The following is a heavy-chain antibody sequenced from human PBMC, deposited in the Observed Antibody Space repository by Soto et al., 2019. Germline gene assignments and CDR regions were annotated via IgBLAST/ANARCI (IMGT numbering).Heavy chain of an antibody. D-gene: IGHD3-10*01. Sequence: PSLTCAVYGGSFSGYYWSWIRQPPGKGLEWIGEINHSGSTNYNPSLKSRVTISVDTSKNQFSLKLSSVTAADTAVYYCARGLSTYYYGSGSYWGQGTLVTVSS. V-gene: IGHV4-34*01. CDR3: ARGLSTYYYGSGSY. J-gene: IGHJ4*02. CDR1: GGSFSGYY. CDR2: INHSGST.